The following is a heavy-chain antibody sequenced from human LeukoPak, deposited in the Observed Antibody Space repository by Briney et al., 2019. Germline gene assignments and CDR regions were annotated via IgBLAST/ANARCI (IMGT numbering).Heavy chain of an antibody. CDR3: ARRPIVVVVAATDYFDY. J-gene: IGHJ4*02. D-gene: IGHD2-15*01. CDR1: GGSISSGDYY. CDR2: IYYSGST. V-gene: IGHV4-39*01. Sequence: PSETLSLTCTVSGGSISSGDYYWSWIRQPPGKGLEWIGSIYYSGSTYYNPSLKSRVTISVDTSKNQFSLKLSSVTAADTAVYYCARRPIVVVVAATDYFDYWGQGTLVTVSS.